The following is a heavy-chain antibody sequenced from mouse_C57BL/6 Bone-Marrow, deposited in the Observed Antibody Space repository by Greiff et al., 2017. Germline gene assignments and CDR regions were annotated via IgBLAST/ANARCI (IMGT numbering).Heavy chain of an antibody. D-gene: IGHD1-1*01. CDR1: GYTFTSYG. V-gene: IGHV1-81*01. CDR2: IYPRSGNT. CDR3: AREEGTVVD. J-gene: IGHJ2*01. Sequence: VQLQQSGAELARPGASVKLSCKASGYTFTSYGISWVKQRTGQGLEWIGEIYPRSGNTYYNEKFKGKATLTVDKSSSTAYMQLSSLTSEDSAVYYCAREEGTVVDWGQGTTLTVSS.